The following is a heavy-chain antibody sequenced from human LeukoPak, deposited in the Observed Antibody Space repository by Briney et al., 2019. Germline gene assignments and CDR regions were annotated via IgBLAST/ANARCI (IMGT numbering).Heavy chain of an antibody. CDR3: ARQTTVLNWFDP. D-gene: IGHD4-17*01. Sequence: PSETLSLTCAVYGGSFSVYYWSWIRQPPGKGLEWIGEINHSGSTNYKPSLKSRVTISEDTSKNQFSLKLSSVTAADTAVYYCARQTTVLNWFDPWGQGTLVTVSS. J-gene: IGHJ5*02. CDR2: INHSGST. V-gene: IGHV4-34*01. CDR1: GGSFSVYY.